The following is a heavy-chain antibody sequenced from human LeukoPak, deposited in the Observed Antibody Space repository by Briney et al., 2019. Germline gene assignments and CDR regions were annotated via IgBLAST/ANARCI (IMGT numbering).Heavy chain of an antibody. Sequence: SVKVSCKASGGTFSSYAISWVRQAPGQGLEWMGGIIPIFGTANYAQKFQGRVTITTDESTSTAYMELSSLRSEDTAVYYCARVGDYYDSSGLYFDYWGQGTLVAVSS. D-gene: IGHD3-22*01. CDR2: IIPIFGTA. CDR1: GGTFSSYA. CDR3: ARVGDYYDSSGLYFDY. V-gene: IGHV1-69*05. J-gene: IGHJ4*02.